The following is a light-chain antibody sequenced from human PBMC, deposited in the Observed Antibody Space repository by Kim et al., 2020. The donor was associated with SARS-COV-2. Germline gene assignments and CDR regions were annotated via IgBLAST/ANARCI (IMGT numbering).Light chain of an antibody. CDR3: QQYNNWPLYT. CDR2: GAS. V-gene: IGKV3D-15*03. CDR1: QSVSSN. Sequence: VSPGERATLSCRVSQSVSSNLAWYQQKPGQAPRLLIYGASIRATGIPARFSGSGSGTEFTLTISILQSEDFAVYYCQQYNNWPLYTFGQGTKLEI. J-gene: IGKJ2*01.